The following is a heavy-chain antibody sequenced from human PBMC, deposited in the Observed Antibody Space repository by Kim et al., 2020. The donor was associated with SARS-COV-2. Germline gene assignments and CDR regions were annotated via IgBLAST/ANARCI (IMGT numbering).Heavy chain of an antibody. D-gene: IGHD3-3*01. V-gene: IGHV3-30*18. CDR3: AKAYDFWSGYYPHVDY. Sequence: GGSLRLSCAASGFTFSSYGMHWVRQAPGKGLEWVAVISYDGSNKYYADSVKGRFTISRDNSKNTLYLQMNSLRAEDTAVYYCAKAYDFWSGYYPHVDYWG. CDR1: GFTFSSYG. J-gene: IGHJ4*01. CDR2: ISYDGSNK.